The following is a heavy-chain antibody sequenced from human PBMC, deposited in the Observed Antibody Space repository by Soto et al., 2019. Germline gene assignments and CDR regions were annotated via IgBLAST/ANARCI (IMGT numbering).Heavy chain of an antibody. CDR3: ARVRPGGYTIFGVVNEGYFDY. V-gene: IGHV3-20*01. Sequence: GGSLRLSCAASGFTFDDYGMSWVRQAPGKGLEWVAGINWNGGSTGYADSVKGRFTISRDNAKNSLYLQMNSLRAEDTALYHCARVRPGGYTIFGVVNEGYFDYWRQGPLVTVPQ. CDR2: INWNGGST. J-gene: IGHJ4*02. CDR1: GFTFDDYG. D-gene: IGHD3-3*01.